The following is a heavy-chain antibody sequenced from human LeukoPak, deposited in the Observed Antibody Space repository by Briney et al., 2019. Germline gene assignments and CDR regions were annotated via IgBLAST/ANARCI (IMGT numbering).Heavy chain of an antibody. V-gene: IGHV3-23*01. J-gene: IGHJ4*02. CDR3: AKGGRRHYGDYVAF. Sequence: RGCLRLSCDASGFTVNIYAMNSVRQAPGKGLEWVSVISASGDNTYYADSVKGRFTISRDDYKDTVYLQMNSLRADDTAVYHCAKGGRRHYGDYVAFWGQGTLVTVSS. CDR2: ISASGDNT. D-gene: IGHD4-17*01. CDR1: GFTVNIYA.